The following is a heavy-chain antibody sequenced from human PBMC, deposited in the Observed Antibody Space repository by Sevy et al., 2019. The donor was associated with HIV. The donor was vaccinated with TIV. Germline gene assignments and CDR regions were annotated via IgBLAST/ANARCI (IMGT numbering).Heavy chain of an antibody. CDR2: ISTLNVNT. CDR3: ARDDCSSLSCHGSLLY. V-gene: IGHV1-18*01. Sequence: ASVKVSCKASGYTFTSYGISWVRQAPGQGLEWLGWISTLNVNTNNAQKFQDRVTMTTDTSTGTPAMELRSLRSDDTAVYDCARDDCSSLSCHGSLLYWGQGTLVTVSS. D-gene: IGHD2-2*01. CDR1: GYTFTSYG. J-gene: IGHJ4*02.